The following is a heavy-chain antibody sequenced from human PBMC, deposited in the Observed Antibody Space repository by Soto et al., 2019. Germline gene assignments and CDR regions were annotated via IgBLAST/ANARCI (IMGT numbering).Heavy chain of an antibody. CDR1: GFTFSSYA. D-gene: IGHD6-13*01. CDR3: AKDNRGRSSSWYAIEPLQGDYYYYGMDV. J-gene: IGHJ6*02. Sequence: EVQLLESGGGLVQPGGSLRLSCAASGFTFSSYAMSWVRQAPGKGLEWVSAISGSGGSTYYADSVKGRFTISRDNSKNTLYLQMNSLRAEDTAVYYCAKDNRGRSSSWYAIEPLQGDYYYYGMDVWGQGTTVTVSS. CDR2: ISGSGGST. V-gene: IGHV3-23*01.